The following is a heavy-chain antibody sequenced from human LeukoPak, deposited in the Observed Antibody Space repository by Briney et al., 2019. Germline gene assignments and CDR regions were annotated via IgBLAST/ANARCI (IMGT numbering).Heavy chain of an antibody. CDR2: ITTYTGYT. CDR3: TRGRPGDPTLFDY. D-gene: IGHD2-21*02. J-gene: IGHJ4*02. CDR1: GYGFTTYG. V-gene: IGHV1-18*01. Sequence: ASVTVSCKTSGYGFTTYGLSWVRQAPGQGLECVGWITTYTGYTNYAQKFQGRVTMTTDTSSSTAYMELRSLRSDDTAVYYCTRGRPGDPTLFDYWGQGTLVTVSP.